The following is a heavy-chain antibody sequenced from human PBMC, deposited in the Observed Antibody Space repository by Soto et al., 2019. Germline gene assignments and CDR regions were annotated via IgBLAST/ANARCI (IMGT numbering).Heavy chain of an antibody. CDR1: VCSISIISYY. J-gene: IGHJ3*02. V-gene: IGHV4-39*01. D-gene: IGHD3-3*01. CDR3: ARRASYYDFWSGYTPGAFDI. CDR2: IYYSGST. Sequence: SETLSLTCTVSVCSISIISYYWGWIRHPPGKWLYWIGSIYYSGSTYYNPSLKSRVTISVDTSKNQFSLKLSSVTAADTAVYYCARRASYYDFWSGYTPGAFDIWGQGTMVTVSS.